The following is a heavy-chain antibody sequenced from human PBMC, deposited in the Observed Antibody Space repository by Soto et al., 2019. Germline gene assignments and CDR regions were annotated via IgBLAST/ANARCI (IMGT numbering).Heavy chain of an antibody. CDR2: INHSGST. CDR3: ARGRGYGDYNFDY. V-gene: IGHV4-34*01. Sequence: SETLSLTCAVYGGSFSGYYWSWIRQPPGKGLEWIGEINHSGSTNYNPSLKSRVTISVDASKNQFSLKLSSVTAADTAVYYCARGRGYGDYNFDYWGQGTLVTVSS. CDR1: GGSFSGYY. D-gene: IGHD4-17*01. J-gene: IGHJ4*02.